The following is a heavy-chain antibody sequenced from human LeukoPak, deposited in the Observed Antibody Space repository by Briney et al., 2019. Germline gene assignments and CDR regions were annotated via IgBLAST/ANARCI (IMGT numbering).Heavy chain of an antibody. CDR3: ARGIAAAGTGFDP. V-gene: IGHV4-34*01. CDR1: GGSFSGYY. D-gene: IGHD6-13*01. CDR2: INHSGST. J-gene: IGHJ5*02. Sequence: SETLSLTCAVYGGSFSGYYWSWIRQPPGKGLEWIGEINHSGSTNYNPSLKSRVTISVDTSKNQFSLKLSSVTAADTAVYNCARGIAAAGTGFDPWGQGTLVTVSS.